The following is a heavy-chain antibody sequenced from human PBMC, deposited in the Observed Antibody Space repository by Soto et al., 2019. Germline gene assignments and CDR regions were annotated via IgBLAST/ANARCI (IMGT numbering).Heavy chain of an antibody. V-gene: IGHV4-59*01. D-gene: IGHD3-10*02. CDR2: IFYSGST. CDR1: GGSISSYY. Sequence: QVQLQESGPGLVKPSETLSLTCTVSGGSISSYYWSWIRQPPGKGLEWIGFIFYSGSTSYNPSLKSRLTISEDTSENQFSLKLSAVTAADTAVYYCASMIGDPVLSFDSWGQGTLVAVSS. J-gene: IGHJ4*02. CDR3: ASMIGDPVLSFDS.